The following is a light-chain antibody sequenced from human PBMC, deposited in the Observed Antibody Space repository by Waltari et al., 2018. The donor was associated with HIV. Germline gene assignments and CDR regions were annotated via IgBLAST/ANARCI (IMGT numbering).Light chain of an antibody. Sequence: QSALTQPASVSGSPGQSITISCTGTSRDVGRYNLVPWYQQHQGNAPKLMIYEVSKRPSGVSSRFSGSKSGNTASLTISGLQAEDEAEYYCCSYVGWSTILYVFGTGTKVTVL. CDR2: EVS. CDR3: CSYVGWSTILYV. J-gene: IGLJ1*01. CDR1: SRDVGRYNL. V-gene: IGLV2-23*02.